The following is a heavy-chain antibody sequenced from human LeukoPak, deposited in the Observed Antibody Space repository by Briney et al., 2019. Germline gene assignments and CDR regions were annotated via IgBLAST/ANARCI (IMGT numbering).Heavy chain of an antibody. Sequence: PSETLSLTCSVSGASISSHYWSWIRQPPGKGLESIGYIYYTGGTTYNPSLKSRVTISVDTSKNQFSLKLTSVTAADTAVYYCAREDRRGVFDPWAREPWSPSRQ. CDR3: AREDRRGVFDP. V-gene: IGHV4-59*11. J-gene: IGHJ5*02. CDR2: IYYTGGT. CDR1: GASISSHY. D-gene: IGHD3-22*01.